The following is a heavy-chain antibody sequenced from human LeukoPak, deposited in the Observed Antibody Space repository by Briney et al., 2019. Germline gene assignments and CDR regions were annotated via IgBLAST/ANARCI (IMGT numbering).Heavy chain of an antibody. CDR2: INHSGST. Sequence: NPSETLSLTCAVYGGSFSGYYWSWIRQPPGKGLEWIGEINHSGSTNYNPSLKSRVTISVDTSKNQFSLKLSSVTAADTAVYYCASRLNYFDYWGQGTLVTVSS. CDR1: GGSFSGYY. D-gene: IGHD1-1*01. V-gene: IGHV4-34*01. CDR3: ASRLNYFDY. J-gene: IGHJ4*02.